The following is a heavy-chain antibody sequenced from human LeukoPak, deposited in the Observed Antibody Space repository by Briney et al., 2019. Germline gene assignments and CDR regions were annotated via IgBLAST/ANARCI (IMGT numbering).Heavy chain of an antibody. CDR2: IYRSGST. D-gene: IGHD4-23*01. CDR1: GGSISSYY. CDR3: ATLTTVVTAYYFDY. J-gene: IGHJ4*02. Sequence: PSETLSLTCTVSGGSISSYYWSWIRQPPGKGLEWIGYIYRSGSTDYNPSLKSRVTISVDTSKSQFSLKLTSVTAADTAVYYCATLTTVVTAYYFDYWGQGTLVTVSS. V-gene: IGHV4-4*09.